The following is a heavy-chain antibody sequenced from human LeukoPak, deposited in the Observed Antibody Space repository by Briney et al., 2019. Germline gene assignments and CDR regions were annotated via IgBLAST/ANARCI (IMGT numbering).Heavy chain of an antibody. CDR1: GGSISSSSYY. V-gene: IGHV4-39*07. CDR3: ARDRIIGSSGYIGWFDP. CDR2: IYNSGST. J-gene: IGHJ5*02. D-gene: IGHD3-22*01. Sequence: SETLSLTCTVSGGSISSSSYYWGWIRQPPGKGLEWVGSIYNSGSTYYNPSLKSRVTISVDTSKNQFSLKLSSVTAADTAVYYCARDRIIGSSGYIGWFDPWGQGTLVTVSS.